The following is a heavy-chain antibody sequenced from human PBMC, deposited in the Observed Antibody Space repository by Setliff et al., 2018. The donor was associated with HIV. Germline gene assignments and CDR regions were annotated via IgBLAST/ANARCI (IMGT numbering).Heavy chain of an antibody. CDR3: ARAFLLVPAARDYYYYMDV. V-gene: IGHV4-59*01. Sequence: SETLSLTCTVSGGSINNYHWSWVRHSPGKGLEWIAYVYYVGDTNYNPSLKSRVTVSVDTSKNQFSLKLTSVAAADTAVYYCARAFLLVPAARDYYYYMDVWGKGTTVTVSS. D-gene: IGHD2-2*01. CDR2: VYYVGDT. J-gene: IGHJ6*03. CDR1: GGSINNYH.